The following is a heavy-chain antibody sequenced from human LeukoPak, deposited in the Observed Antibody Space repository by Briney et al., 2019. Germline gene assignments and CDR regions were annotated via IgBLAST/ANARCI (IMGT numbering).Heavy chain of an antibody. J-gene: IGHJ6*02. CDR2: INHSGST. CDR1: GGSFSGYY. CDR3: ARGVAYYDNSGYYAGMDV. V-gene: IGHV4-34*01. D-gene: IGHD3-22*01. Sequence: SETLSLTCAVYGGSFSGYYWSWIRQPPGKGLEWIGEINHSGSTNYNPSLKSRVAISVDTSKNQFSLKLSSVTAADTAVYYCARGVAYYDNSGYYAGMDVWGQGTTVTVSS.